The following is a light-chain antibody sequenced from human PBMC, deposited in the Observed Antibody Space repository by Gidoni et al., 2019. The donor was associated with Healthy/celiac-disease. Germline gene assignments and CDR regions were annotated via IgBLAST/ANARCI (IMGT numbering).Light chain of an antibody. J-gene: IGKJ4*01. CDR3: QQYNNWPPLT. Sequence: EIGITQSTATLSVSPGESATLSCRASQSVSSNLAWYQQKPGQAPRLLIYGASTRATGIPARFSGSGSWTEFTLTISSLQSEDFAVYYCQQYNNWPPLTFGGGTKVEIK. V-gene: IGKV3-15*01. CDR2: GAS. CDR1: QSVSSN.